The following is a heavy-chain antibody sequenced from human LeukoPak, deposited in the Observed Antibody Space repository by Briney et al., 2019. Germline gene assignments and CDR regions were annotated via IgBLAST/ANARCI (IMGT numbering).Heavy chain of an antibody. D-gene: IGHD2-15*01. V-gene: IGHV3-53*01. Sequence: SVTVSCAASRFTLSSNYVCWVRQAPAEALEGAGVIYSGGGAYYADSVTGRFPISRDNSKNTHSLQMNSLSAGDTAVYYCARGYCSGGISFSMWFDPWGRGTLVTVSS. CDR3: ARGYCSGGISFSMWFDP. CDR2: IYSGGGA. CDR1: RFTLSSNY. J-gene: IGHJ5*02.